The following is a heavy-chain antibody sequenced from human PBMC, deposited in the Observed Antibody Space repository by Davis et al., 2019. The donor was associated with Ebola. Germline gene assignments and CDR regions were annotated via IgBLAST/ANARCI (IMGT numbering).Heavy chain of an antibody. Sequence: SETLSLTCTVSGGSISSYYWSWIRQPPGKGLEWIGEINHSGSTNYNPSLKGRVTISVDTSKNQFSLKLSSVTAADTAVYYCARGSGLEFCSGGSCYRSFYYYYGMDVWGQGTTVTVSS. CDR1: GGSISSYY. CDR3: ARGSGLEFCSGGSCYRSFYYYYGMDV. D-gene: IGHD2-15*01. V-gene: IGHV4-34*01. CDR2: INHSGST. J-gene: IGHJ6*02.